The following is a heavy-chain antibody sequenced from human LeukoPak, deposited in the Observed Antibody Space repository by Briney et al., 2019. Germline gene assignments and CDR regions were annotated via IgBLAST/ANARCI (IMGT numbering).Heavy chain of an antibody. CDR2: IYYSGST. Sequence: PSETLSLTCTVSGGSVSSSSYYWGWIRQPPGKGLEWIGTIYYSGSTYYSPSLKSRVTISVDTSKNQFSLKLSSVTAADTAVYYCARDGYNPIDYWGQGTLVTVSS. V-gene: IGHV4-39*07. CDR3: ARDGYNPIDY. D-gene: IGHD5-24*01. CDR1: GGSVSSSSYY. J-gene: IGHJ4*02.